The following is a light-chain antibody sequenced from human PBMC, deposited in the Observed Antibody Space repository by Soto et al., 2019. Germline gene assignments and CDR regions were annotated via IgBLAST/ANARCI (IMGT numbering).Light chain of an antibody. CDR3: QQSYSTLWT. V-gene: IGKV1-39*01. CDR2: AAS. CDR1: QSISSW. Sequence: DIQMTQSPSTLSASVGDRVTITCRASQSISSWLAWYQQKPGKAPKLLISAASTLQSGVPSRFSGSGSGTDFTLTISSLQPEDFATYYCQQSYSTLWTFGQGTKVDIK. J-gene: IGKJ1*01.